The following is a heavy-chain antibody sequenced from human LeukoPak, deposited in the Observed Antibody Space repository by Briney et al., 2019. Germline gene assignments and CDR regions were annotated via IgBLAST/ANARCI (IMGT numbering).Heavy chain of an antibody. CDR1: GYSISSGYY. CDR3: ARLLGCSSTSCSPREGWFDP. V-gene: IGHV4-38-2*01. D-gene: IGHD2-2*01. CDR2: IYHSGST. J-gene: IGHJ5*02. Sequence: SETLSLTCAVSGYSISSGYYWGWIRQPPGKGLEWIGSIYHSGSTNYNPSLKSRVTISVDTSKNQFSLKLSSVTAADTAVYYCARLLGCSSTSCSPREGWFDPWGQGTLVTVSS.